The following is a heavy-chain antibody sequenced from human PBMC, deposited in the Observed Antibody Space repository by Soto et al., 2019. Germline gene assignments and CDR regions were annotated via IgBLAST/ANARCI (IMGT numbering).Heavy chain of an antibody. V-gene: IGHV3-23*01. J-gene: IGHJ3*01. CDR1: GFTFSTYA. CDR3: AKDQGRGIPGGFDAFDF. D-gene: IGHD3-16*01. CDR2: ISGSGTYS. Sequence: EVQLLESGGGLEQPGGSLRLSCAASGFTFSTYAMTWVRQTPGKGLEWVAAISGSGTYSYYADSLKGRFTISRDNSKKPVYLQMNSLRAEDTAVYYCAKDQGRGIPGGFDAFDFWGQGTMVTVSS.